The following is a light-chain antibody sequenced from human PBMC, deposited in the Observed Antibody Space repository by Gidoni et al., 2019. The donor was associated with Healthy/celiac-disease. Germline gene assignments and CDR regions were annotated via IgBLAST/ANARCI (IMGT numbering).Light chain of an antibody. CDR1: SSDVGGYNY. J-gene: IGLJ2*01. CDR2: EVS. Sequence: QSALTQTASVSGSPVQSITISCTGTSSDVGGYNYVSWYQQHPGKAPKLMIYEVSNRPSGVSNRFSGSKSGNTASLTISGLQAEDEADYYCSSYTSSSTLVFGGGTKLTVL. CDR3: SSYTSSSTLV. V-gene: IGLV2-14*01.